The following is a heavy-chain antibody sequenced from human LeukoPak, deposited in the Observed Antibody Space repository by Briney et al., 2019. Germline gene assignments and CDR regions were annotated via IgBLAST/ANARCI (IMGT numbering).Heavy chain of an antibody. V-gene: IGHV1-2*02. J-gene: IGHJ5*02. CDR2: INPNSGGT. D-gene: IGHD3-10*01. CDR1: GYSFTGYY. CDR3: TRGKDFGYNWFDP. Sequence: GASVKVSCKASGYSFTGYYMHWVRQAPGQGLEWMGWINPNSGGTNYAQKFRGRVTMTRDTSISTAYMELSRLRSDDTAVYYCTRGKDFGYNWFDPWGQGTLVTVSS.